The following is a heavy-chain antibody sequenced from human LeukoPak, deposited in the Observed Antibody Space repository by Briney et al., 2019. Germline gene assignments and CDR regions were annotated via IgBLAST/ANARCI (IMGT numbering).Heavy chain of an antibody. CDR2: IYYSGST. CDR1: VDSISSYY. D-gene: IGHD5-12*01. Sequence: SETLSLTCTVSVDSISSYYWSWIRQSPGKGLEWIGYIYYSGSTYYNPSLTSRVTISVDTSKNQFSLRLTSVTAADTAVYYCAKDRGYDFSYGMDVWGQGTTVTVSS. CDR3: AKDRGYDFSYGMDV. J-gene: IGHJ6*02. V-gene: IGHV4-59*12.